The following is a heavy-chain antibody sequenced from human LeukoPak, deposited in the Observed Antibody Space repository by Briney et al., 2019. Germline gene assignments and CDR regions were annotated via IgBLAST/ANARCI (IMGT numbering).Heavy chain of an antibody. CDR3: ARASGYSSGWFETPFVY. V-gene: IGHV4-59*01. D-gene: IGHD6-19*01. CDR1: GGSISSYY. J-gene: IGHJ4*02. Sequence: KPSETLSPTCTVSGGSISSYYWSWIRQPPGKGLEWIGYIYYSGSTNYNPSLKSRVTISVDTSKNQFSLKLTSVTAADTAVYYCARASGYSSGWFETPFVYWGQGTLVTVSS. CDR2: IYYSGST.